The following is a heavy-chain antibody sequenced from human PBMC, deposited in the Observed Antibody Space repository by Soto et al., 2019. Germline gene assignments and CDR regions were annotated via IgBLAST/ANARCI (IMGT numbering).Heavy chain of an antibody. J-gene: IGHJ6*02. CDR1: GFTFSSYS. Sequence: EVQLVESGGGLVQPGGSLRLSCAASGFTFSSYSMNWVRQAPGKGLEWVSYISSSSSTIYYADSVKGRFTISRDNVKISLYLQMNSLRAEDTAVYYCAKAYSSSWSYYYGMDVWGQGTTVTVSS. V-gene: IGHV3-48*01. CDR3: AKAYSSSWSYYYGMDV. CDR2: ISSSSSTI. D-gene: IGHD6-13*01.